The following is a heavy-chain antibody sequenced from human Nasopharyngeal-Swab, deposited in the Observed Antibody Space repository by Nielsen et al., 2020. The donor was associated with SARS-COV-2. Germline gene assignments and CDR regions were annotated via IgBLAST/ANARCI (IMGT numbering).Heavy chain of an antibody. Sequence: GGSLRLSRETSGFTFDDYAMYWVRQAPGKGLEWVSGISWNGNIRGHADSLEGRFTISRDNAKSSLYLQMNSLRVEDTALYYCARENNWEALRYIDLWGRGTLVTVSS. V-gene: IGHV3-9*01. CDR2: ISWNGNIR. CDR3: ARENNWEALRYIDL. CDR1: GFTFDDYA. D-gene: IGHD1-20*01. J-gene: IGHJ2*01.